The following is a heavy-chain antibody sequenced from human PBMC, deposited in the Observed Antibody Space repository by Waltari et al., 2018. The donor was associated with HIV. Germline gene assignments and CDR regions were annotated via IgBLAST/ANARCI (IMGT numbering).Heavy chain of an antibody. CDR2: INHSGGGT. CDR3: AGYQSDVFDI. CDR1: GYSFAHYY. D-gene: IGHD5-12*01. Sequence: QVQLVQSGAEVKEPGASVKVSCKSSGYSFAHYYMHWVRQAPGQGLEWMGVINHSGGGTSYTQKFQCRVTMTRDTSTSTFYMDLISLRSQDTAVYYCAGYQSDVFDIWGQGTVVTVSS. J-gene: IGHJ3*02. V-gene: IGHV1-46*01.